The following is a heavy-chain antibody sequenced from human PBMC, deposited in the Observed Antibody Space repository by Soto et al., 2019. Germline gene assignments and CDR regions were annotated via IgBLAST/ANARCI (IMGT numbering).Heavy chain of an antibody. Sequence: ASVKVSCKASGYTFTSYAMHWVRQAPGQRLEWMGWINAGNGNTKYSQKFQGRVTITRDTSASTAYMELSSLRPEDTAVYYCARFHDSSGYFDYWGQGTLVTVSS. CDR1: GYTFTSYA. CDR3: ARFHDSSGYFDY. V-gene: IGHV1-3*01. D-gene: IGHD3-22*01. CDR2: INAGNGNT. J-gene: IGHJ4*02.